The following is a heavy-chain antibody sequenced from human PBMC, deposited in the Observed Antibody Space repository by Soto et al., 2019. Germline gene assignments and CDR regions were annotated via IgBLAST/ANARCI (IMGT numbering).Heavy chain of an antibody. CDR2: ISWNSGSI. D-gene: IGHD3-9*01. J-gene: IGHJ3*02. CDR3: AKGFDILTGYYPDAFDI. CDR1: GFTFDDYA. Sequence: GGSLRLSCAASGFTFDDYAMHWVRQAPGKGLEWVSGISWNSGSIGYADSVKGRFTISRDNAKNSLYLQMNSLRAEDTALYYCAKGFDILTGYYPDAFDIWGQGTMVTVSS. V-gene: IGHV3-9*01.